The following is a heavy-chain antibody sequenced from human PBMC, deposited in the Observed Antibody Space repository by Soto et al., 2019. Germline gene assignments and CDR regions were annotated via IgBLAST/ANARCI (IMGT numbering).Heavy chain of an antibody. CDR3: ARQIYDSDSGPNFQYYFDS. J-gene: IGHJ4*02. D-gene: IGHD3-22*01. CDR2: IDPSDSQT. Sequence: PXEFVKISCKGAGYSFAGYWITWVRQIPGKGLEWMGRIDPSDSQTYYSPSFRGHVTISAAKSITTVFLQWSSLRASDTAMYYCARQIYDSDSGPNFQYYFDSWGQGTLVTVSS. V-gene: IGHV5-10-1*01. CDR1: GYSFAGYW.